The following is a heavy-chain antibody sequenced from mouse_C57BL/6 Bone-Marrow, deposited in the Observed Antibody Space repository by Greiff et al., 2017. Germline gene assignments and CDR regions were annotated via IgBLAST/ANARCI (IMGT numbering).Heavy chain of an antibody. Sequence: VQLKQSGPELVKPGASVKIPCKASGYTFTDYNMDWVKQSHGKSLEWIGDINPNNGGTIYNQKFKGKATLTVDKSSSTAYMELRSLTSEDTAVYYCARMGYHYYAMDYWGQGTSVTVSS. CDR2: INPNNGGT. CDR3: ARMGYHYYAMDY. CDR1: GYTFTDYN. D-gene: IGHD4-1*01. V-gene: IGHV1-18*01. J-gene: IGHJ4*01.